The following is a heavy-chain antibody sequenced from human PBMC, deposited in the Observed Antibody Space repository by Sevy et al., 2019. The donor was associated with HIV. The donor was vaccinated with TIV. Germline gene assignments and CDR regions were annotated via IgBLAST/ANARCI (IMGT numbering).Heavy chain of an antibody. CDR2: VRSRGGST. CDR3: AKEGAAIGIPYFDY. CDR1: GFSFSGYA. V-gene: IGHV3-23*01. D-gene: IGHD6-13*01. J-gene: IGHJ4*02. Sequence: GGSLRLSCAASGFSFSGYAMSWVRQAPGKGLKWVSGVRSRGGSTFYADSVKGRFTISRDNSKNTLYLQMNSLRAEDTAIYYCAKEGAAIGIPYFDYWGQRTLVTVSS.